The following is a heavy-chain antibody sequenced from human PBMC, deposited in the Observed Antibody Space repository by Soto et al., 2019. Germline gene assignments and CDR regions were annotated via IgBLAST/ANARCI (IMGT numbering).Heavy chain of an antibody. CDR2: ISAYNGNT. V-gene: IGHV1-18*01. CDR3: ARDVYSSSSKYYYYYYGMDV. D-gene: IGHD6-6*01. Sequence: ASVKVSCKASGYTFTSYGISWVRQAPGQGLEWMGWISAYNGNTNYAQKLQGRVTMTTDTSTSTAYMELRSLRSDDTAVYYCARDVYSSSSKYYYYYYGMDVWGQGTTVTVSS. CDR1: GYTFTSYG. J-gene: IGHJ6*02.